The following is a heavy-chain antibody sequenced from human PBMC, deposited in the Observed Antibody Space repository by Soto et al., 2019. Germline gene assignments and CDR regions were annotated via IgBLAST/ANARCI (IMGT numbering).Heavy chain of an antibody. CDR1: GGSISSYY. CDR2: IYYSGST. V-gene: IGHV4-59*08. D-gene: IGHD6-6*01. CDR3: ARLLSRRAARPAFDI. J-gene: IGHJ3*02. Sequence: SETLSLTCTVSGGSISSYYWSWIRQPPGKGLEWIGYIYYSGSTNYNPSLKSRVTISVDTSKNQFSLKLSSVTAADTAVYYCARLLSRRAARPAFDIWGQGTMVTVSS.